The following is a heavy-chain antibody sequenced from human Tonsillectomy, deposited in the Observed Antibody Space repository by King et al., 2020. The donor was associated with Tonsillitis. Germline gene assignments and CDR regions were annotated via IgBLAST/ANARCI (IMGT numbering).Heavy chain of an antibody. CDR1: GFTFSSYS. J-gene: IGHJ4*02. CDR2: ISSSSSHI. CDR3: ARGYTPMVHFDY. V-gene: IGHV3-21*01. Sequence: VQLVESGGGLVKPGGSLRLSCAASGFTFSSYSMNWVRQAPGKGLEWVSSISSSSSHIYYADSVKGRFTISRDNAKNSLYLQMNSLRAEDTAVYYCARGYTPMVHFDYWGQGTLVTVSS. D-gene: IGHD5-18*01.